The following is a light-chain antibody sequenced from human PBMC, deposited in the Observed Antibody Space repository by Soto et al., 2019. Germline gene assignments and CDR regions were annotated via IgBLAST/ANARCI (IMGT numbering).Light chain of an antibody. CDR2: GAS. J-gene: IGKJ4*01. Sequence: EVVMAQSPATLSVSPGERVTLSCRASQSVSSSYLAWYQQKPGQAPRLLIYGASSRATGIPDRFSGSGSGTDFTLTISRLEPEDFAVYYCQQYGSSPTFGGGTKVEIK. CDR3: QQYGSSPT. CDR1: QSVSSSY. V-gene: IGKV3-20*01.